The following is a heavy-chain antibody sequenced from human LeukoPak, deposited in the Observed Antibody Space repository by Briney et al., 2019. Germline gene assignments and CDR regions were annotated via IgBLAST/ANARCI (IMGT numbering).Heavy chain of an antibody. V-gene: IGHV4-4*02. CDR1: GGSISSSNW. Sequence: SETLSLTCAVSGGSISSSNWWSWVRQPPGKGLEWIGEIYHSGSTNYNPSLKSRVTISVDKSKNQFSLKLSSVTAADTAVYYCASGLRFLEWSRFDPWGQGTLVTVSS. CDR2: IYHSGST. CDR3: ASGLRFLEWSRFDP. D-gene: IGHD3-3*01. J-gene: IGHJ5*02.